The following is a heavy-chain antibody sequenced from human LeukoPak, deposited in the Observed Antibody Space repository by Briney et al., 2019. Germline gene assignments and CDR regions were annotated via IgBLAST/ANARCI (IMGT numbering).Heavy chain of an antibody. Sequence: ASLKVSCKTPGYTFTDYYVHWVRQAPGQGLEWMGWINPNSGGTEYAQKFQGRVTMTRDTSLSTGYMDLSWLGSDDTAMYCCARDHCTRNSCYEDLYYGMDVWGQGTTVTVS. CDR1: GYTFTDYY. CDR2: INPNSGGT. V-gene: IGHV1-2*02. D-gene: IGHD2-2*01. J-gene: IGHJ6*02. CDR3: ARDHCTRNSCYEDLYYGMDV.